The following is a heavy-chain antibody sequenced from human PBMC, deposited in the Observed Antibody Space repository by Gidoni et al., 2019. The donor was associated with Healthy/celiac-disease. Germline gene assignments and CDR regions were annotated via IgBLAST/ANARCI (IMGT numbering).Heavy chain of an antibody. CDR1: GFPLSSYS. D-gene: IGHD3-10*01. CDR2: ISSSSSYI. J-gene: IGHJ4*02. Sequence: EVQRVESGGGLVKPGGSLRLSCEDSGFPLSSYSMNWVRQAPGKGLEWVSSISSSSSYIYYADSVKGRFTISRDNAKNSLYLQMNSLRAEDTAVYYCARDPEPAVRITMVRGGSDWGQGTLVTVSS. CDR3: ARDPEPAVRITMVRGGSD. V-gene: IGHV3-21*01.